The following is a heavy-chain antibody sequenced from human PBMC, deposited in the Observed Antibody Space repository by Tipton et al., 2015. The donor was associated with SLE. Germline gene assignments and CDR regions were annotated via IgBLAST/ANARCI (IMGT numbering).Heavy chain of an antibody. CDR2: IYYSGST. CDR3: AREKAGEEAFDI. J-gene: IGHJ3*02. V-gene: IGHV4-59*11. D-gene: IGHD7-27*01. Sequence: TLSLTCTVSGGPISSHYWSWIWQPPGKGLEWIGYIYYSGSTNYNPSLKSRVTISVDTSKNQFSLKLSSVTAADTAVYYCAREKAGEEAFDIWGQGTMVTVSS. CDR1: GGPISSHY.